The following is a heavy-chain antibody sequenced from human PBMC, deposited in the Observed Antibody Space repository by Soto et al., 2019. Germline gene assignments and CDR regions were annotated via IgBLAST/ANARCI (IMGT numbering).Heavy chain of an antibody. CDR3: ARGRYGDY. CDR1: GYDFTTSG. D-gene: IGHD1-1*01. V-gene: IGHV1-18*01. J-gene: IGHJ4*02. Sequence: QVHLVQSGAEVKKSGASVTVSCKGSGYDFTTSGITWVRQAPGQGLEWMAWISAHTGNTDSAQKLQGRVTVTRDTSTSTAYMELRSLRSADTAVYYCARGRYGDYWGQGALGTVSS. CDR2: ISAHTGNT.